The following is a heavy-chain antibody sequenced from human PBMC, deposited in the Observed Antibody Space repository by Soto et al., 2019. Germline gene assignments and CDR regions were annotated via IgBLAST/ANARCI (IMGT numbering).Heavy chain of an antibody. CDR2: IYYSGST. CDR3: ARDWNDVVAFGY. V-gene: IGHV4-39*01. J-gene: IGHJ4*02. D-gene: IGHD1-1*01. CDR1: GGSISSSSYY. Sequence: QLQLQESGPGLVKPSETLSLTCTVSGGSISSSSYYWGWIRQPPGKGLEWIGSIYYSGSTYYNPSLKSRVTISVDTSKNQFSLKLSSVTAADTAVYYCARDWNDVVAFGYWGQGTLVTVSS.